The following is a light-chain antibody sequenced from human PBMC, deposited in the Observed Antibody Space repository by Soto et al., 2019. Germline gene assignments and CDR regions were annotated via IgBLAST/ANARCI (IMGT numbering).Light chain of an antibody. J-gene: IGKJ4*01. CDR2: GAS. CDR1: QSVSSN. Sequence: EIVMTQSPATLSVSPGERATLSCRASQSVSSNLAWYQQKPGQAPRLLIYGASTSATGVPARFSGSGSGTEFTLTISSLQSEDFAVYYCQQHNNWPLTFGGGTKVDIK. CDR3: QQHNNWPLT. V-gene: IGKV3-15*01.